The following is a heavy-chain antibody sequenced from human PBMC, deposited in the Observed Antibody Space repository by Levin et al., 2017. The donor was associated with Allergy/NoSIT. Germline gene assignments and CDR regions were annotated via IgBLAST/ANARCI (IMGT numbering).Heavy chain of an antibody. D-gene: IGHD6-19*01. J-gene: IGHJ4*02. CDR2: IKQDGREK. V-gene: IGHV3-7*01. CDR1: GFTFSNFW. Sequence: QSGGSLRLSCAASGFTFSNFWMSWVRQAPGKGLEWVANIKQDGREKDYVDPVKGRFTISRDNAKNSLYLQMNSVIVEDTAVYYCAAISWLAFDYWGQGTPVTVSS. CDR3: AAISWLAFDY.